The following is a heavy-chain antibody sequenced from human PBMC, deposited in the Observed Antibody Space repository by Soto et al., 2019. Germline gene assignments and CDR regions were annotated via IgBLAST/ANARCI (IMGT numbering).Heavy chain of an antibody. D-gene: IGHD6-19*01. CDR1: GFSLSTSGVG. J-gene: IGHJ4*02. CDR2: IYWDDYK. Sequence: QITLKESGPTLVKPTQTLTLTCTFSGFSLSTSGVGVGWIRQPPGKALEWLALIYWDDYKRYSPSLKIRLTITKDTYKHQVVITVTNMGPVDTATYYFAHTSLYNLAVAGLFDSWGQGTLVTVSS. V-gene: IGHV2-5*02. CDR3: AHTSLYNLAVAGLFDS.